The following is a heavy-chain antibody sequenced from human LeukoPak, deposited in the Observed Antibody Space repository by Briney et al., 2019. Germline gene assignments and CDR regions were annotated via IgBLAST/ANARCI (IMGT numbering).Heavy chain of an antibody. D-gene: IGHD3-10*01. CDR2: IYYSGST. Sequence: PSETLSLTCTVSGGSISSGGYYWSWIRQHPGQGLEWIGYIYYSGSTYYNPSLKSRVTISVDTSKNQFSLKLSSVTAADTAVYYCARGARRRIIPFDYWGQGTLVTVSS. CDR3: ARGARRRIIPFDY. CDR1: GGSISSGGYY. V-gene: IGHV4-31*03. J-gene: IGHJ4*02.